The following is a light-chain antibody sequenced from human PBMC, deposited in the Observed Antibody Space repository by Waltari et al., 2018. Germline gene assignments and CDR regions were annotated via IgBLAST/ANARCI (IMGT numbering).Light chain of an antibody. V-gene: IGKV1-5*01. CDR3: QQYNSYSWT. CDR1: QSISSW. CDR2: DAS. Sequence: DSQMTQSPSTLSASVGDRVTITCRASQSISSWLAWYQQKPGKVPKLLIDDASSLESGVPSRFSGSGSETEFTLTISSLQPDDFATYYCQQYNSYSWTFGQGTKVEIK. J-gene: IGKJ1*01.